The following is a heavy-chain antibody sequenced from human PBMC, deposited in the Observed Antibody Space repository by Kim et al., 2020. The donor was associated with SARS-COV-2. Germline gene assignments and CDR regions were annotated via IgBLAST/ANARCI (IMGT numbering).Heavy chain of an antibody. CDR2: INYSGNT. D-gene: IGHD1-26*01. V-gene: IGHV4-59*08. CDR3: ARHLPSPYSGGLGY. Sequence: SETLSLTCTVSGGSISSYYWSWIRQPPGKELEWIEYINYSGNTKYNPSLKSRVTILVDASKNQFSLKLSSVTAADTAVYYCARHLPSPYSGGLGYWGQG. CDR1: GGSISSYY. J-gene: IGHJ4*02.